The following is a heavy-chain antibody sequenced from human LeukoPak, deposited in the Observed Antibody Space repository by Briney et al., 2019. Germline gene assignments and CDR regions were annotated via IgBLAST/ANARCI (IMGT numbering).Heavy chain of an antibody. J-gene: IGHJ6*04. Sequence: GGSLRLSCAASGFTFSSYSMNWVRQAPGKGLEWVSSISSSSSYIYYADSVKGRFTISRDNAKNSLYLQMNSLRAEDTAVYYCARGRWDCSSTSCRTYYYYYGMDVWGKGTTVTVSS. CDR1: GFTFSSYS. CDR2: ISSSSSYI. V-gene: IGHV3-21*01. D-gene: IGHD2-2*01. CDR3: ARGRWDCSSTSCRTYYYYYGMDV.